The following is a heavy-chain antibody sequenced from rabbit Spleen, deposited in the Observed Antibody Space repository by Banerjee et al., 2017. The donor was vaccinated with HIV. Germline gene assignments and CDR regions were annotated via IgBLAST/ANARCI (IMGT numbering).Heavy chain of an antibody. D-gene: IGHD1-1*01. CDR1: GFTISYYW. CDR2: IYPISDTT. Sequence: QLEESGGRLVQPGGSLTLSCKASGFTISYYWMNWVRQAPGKGLEWIGIIYPISDTTYYASWVNGRFTISTDNAQNTVDLQMNSLTAADTATYFCARNYVNAFDPWGPGTLVTVS. CDR3: ARNYVNAFDP. V-gene: IGHV1S7*01. J-gene: IGHJ2*01.